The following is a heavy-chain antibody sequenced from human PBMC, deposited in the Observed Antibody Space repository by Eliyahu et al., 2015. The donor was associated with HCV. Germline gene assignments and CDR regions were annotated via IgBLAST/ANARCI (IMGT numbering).Heavy chain of an antibody. CDR3: ARDLGSPYCSSTSCLNWFDP. V-gene: IGHV1-18*04. J-gene: IGHJ5*02. D-gene: IGHD2-2*01. CDR1: GYTFTSYG. CDR2: ISAYNGNT. Sequence: GYTFTSYGISWVRQAPGQGLEWMGWISAYNGNTNYAQKLQGRVTMTTDTSTSTAYMELRSLRSDDTAVYYCARDLGSPYCSSTSCLNWFDPWGQGTLVTVSS.